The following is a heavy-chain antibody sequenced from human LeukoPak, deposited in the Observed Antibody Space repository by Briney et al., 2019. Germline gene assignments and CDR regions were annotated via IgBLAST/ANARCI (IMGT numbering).Heavy chain of an antibody. D-gene: IGHD3-10*01. Sequence: PSETLSLTCTVSGGSISSGSYYWSWIRQPAGKGLEWIGRIYTSGSTNYNPSLKSRVTISVDTSKNQFSLKLSSVTAADTAVYYCASGVRGVIPFYYYGMDVWGQGTTVTVPS. CDR3: ASGVRGVIPFYYYGMDV. V-gene: IGHV4-61*02. CDR2: IYTSGST. J-gene: IGHJ6*02. CDR1: GGSISSGSYY.